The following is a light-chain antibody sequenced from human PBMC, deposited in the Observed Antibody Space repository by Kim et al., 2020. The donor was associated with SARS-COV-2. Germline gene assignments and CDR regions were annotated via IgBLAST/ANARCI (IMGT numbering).Light chain of an antibody. V-gene: IGKV3-11*01. CDR1: QSVSTY. CDR2: DAS. CDR3: QQRGDWPPT. Sequence: LSPGERATLSCRASQSVSTYLACYQQGPGQAPRLLIYDASNRATGIPARFSGSGSGTDFTLTISSLEPEDFAVYYCQQRGDWPPTFGGGTKVDIK. J-gene: IGKJ4*01.